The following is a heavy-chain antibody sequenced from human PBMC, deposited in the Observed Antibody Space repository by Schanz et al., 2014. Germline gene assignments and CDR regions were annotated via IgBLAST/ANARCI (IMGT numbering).Heavy chain of an antibody. V-gene: IGHV3-30*04. CDR3: AKGQLLSYYFDY. J-gene: IGHJ4*02. D-gene: IGHD2-21*01. Sequence: QVQLVESGGGVVQPGRSLRLSCAASGFTFSNFAIHWVRQAPGKGLEWVAVISYDGSFEDYLDSVKGRFTISRDNSKNTLYLQMNSLRAEDTAVYYCAKGQLLSYYFDYGGQGTLVTVSS. CDR2: ISYDGSFE. CDR1: GFTFSNFA.